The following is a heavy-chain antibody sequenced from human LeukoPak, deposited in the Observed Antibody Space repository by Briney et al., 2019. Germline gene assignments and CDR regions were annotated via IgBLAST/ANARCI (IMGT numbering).Heavy chain of an antibody. CDR2: ISGDGGST. CDR3: AKDLGIAAAGNLVRYYYYYGMDV. Sequence: PGGSLRLSCAASGFTVSSNYMSWVRQAPGKGLEWVSLISGDGGSTYYADSVKGRFTISRDNSKNSLYLQMNSLRTEDTALYYCAKDLGIAAAGNLVRYYYYYGMDVWGQGTTVTVSS. CDR1: GFTVSSNY. J-gene: IGHJ6*02. D-gene: IGHD6-13*01. V-gene: IGHV3-43*02.